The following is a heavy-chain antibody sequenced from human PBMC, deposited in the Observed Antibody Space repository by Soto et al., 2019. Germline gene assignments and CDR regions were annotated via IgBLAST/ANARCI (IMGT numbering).Heavy chain of an antibody. CDR1: GGTFSSYA. Sequence: SVKVSCKASGGTFSSYAISWVRQAPGQGLEWMGGIIPIFGTTNYAQKFQGRVTITADESTGTAYMELSSLRSEDTAVYYCARDWSGYYTRYWFDPWGQGTLVTSPQ. CDR3: ARDWSGYYTRYWFDP. CDR2: IIPIFGTT. J-gene: IGHJ5*02. V-gene: IGHV1-69*13. D-gene: IGHD3-3*01.